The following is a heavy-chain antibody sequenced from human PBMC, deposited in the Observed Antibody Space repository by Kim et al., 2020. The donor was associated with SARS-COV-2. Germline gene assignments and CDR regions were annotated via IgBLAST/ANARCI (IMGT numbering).Heavy chain of an antibody. CDR3: CTRASSFGY. CDR1: GGSINNYY. V-gene: IGHV4-59*13. CDR2: VYYTGDT. J-gene: IGHJ4*02. Sequence: SETLSLTCTVSGGSINNYYWTWIRQPPGRGLEWIGYVYYTGDTNYNPSLESRLTISVDTSKNQFSLKLSSVTAADQAVEYFCTRASSFGYSGPGTLVTV. D-gene: IGHD3-3*01.